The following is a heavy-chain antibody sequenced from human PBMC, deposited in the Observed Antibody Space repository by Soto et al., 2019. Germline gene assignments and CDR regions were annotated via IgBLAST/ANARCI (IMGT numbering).Heavy chain of an antibody. CDR1: GFTFDDYA. J-gene: IGHJ4*02. V-gene: IGHV3-9*01. Sequence: EVQLVESGGGLVQPGGSLRLSCAASGFTFDDYAIHWVRQAPGKGLEWVSGISWNGAATGYMNSVKGRFSISRDNTKNTLYLQTNSLRSEDTAVYYCVNLPLYGSGFDCWGQGTLVTVSS. D-gene: IGHD3-10*01. CDR2: ISWNGAAT. CDR3: VNLPLYGSGFDC.